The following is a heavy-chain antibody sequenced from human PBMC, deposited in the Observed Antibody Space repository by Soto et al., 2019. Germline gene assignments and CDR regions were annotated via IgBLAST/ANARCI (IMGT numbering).Heavy chain of an antibody. V-gene: IGHV2-5*02. J-gene: IGHJ4*02. CDR3: AHRRSYCSGGSCYSGFVY. CDR1: GFSLSTSGVG. D-gene: IGHD2-15*01. CDR2: IYWDDDK. Sequence: QITLKESGPTLVKPTQTLTLTCTFSGFSLSTSGVGVGWIRQPPGKALEWLALIYWDDDKRYSPSLKSRLTIAKDPSNNQVVLKMTNMDPVDTATCYCAHRRSYCSGGSCYSGFVYWGQGTLVTVSS.